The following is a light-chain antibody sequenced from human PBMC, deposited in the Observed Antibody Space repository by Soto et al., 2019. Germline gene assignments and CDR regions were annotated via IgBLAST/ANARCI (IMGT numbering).Light chain of an antibody. CDR2: WAS. CDR1: QSVLSSSNNKNY. CDR3: QQYYSIPWA. V-gene: IGKV4-1*01. J-gene: IGKJ1*01. Sequence: DIVVTQSPDSLAMSLGERVTINCKSSQSVLSSSNNKNYLAWYQQKPGQPPKLLIYWASARESGVPDRFSGSGSGTDFPLAISSLQAEDVAVYYCQQYYSIPWAFGQGTKVEV.